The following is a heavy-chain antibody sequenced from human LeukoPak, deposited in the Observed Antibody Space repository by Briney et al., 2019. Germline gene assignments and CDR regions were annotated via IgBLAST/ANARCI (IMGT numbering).Heavy chain of an antibody. CDR2: ISYDGSNK. Sequence: GGSLRLSCAASGFTFSSYGMHWVRQAPGKGLEWVAVISYDGSNKDYADSVKGRFTISRDNSKNTLYLQMNSLRAEDTAVYYCAKDLSVAGQDYWGQGTLVTVSS. V-gene: IGHV3-30*18. D-gene: IGHD6-19*01. CDR3: AKDLSVAGQDY. J-gene: IGHJ4*02. CDR1: GFTFSSYG.